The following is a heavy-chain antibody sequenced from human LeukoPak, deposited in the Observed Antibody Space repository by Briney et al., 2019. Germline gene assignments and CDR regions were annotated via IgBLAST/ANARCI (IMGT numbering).Heavy chain of an antibody. CDR1: GGTFSSYA. CDR3: ARSPIAVVTVLPFDY. Sequence: SVKVSCKASGGTFSSYAISWVRQAPGQGLEWMGRIIPIFGTANYAQKFQGRVTITTDESTSTAYMELSSLRSEDTAVYYCARSPIAVVTVLPFDYWGQGTLVTVSS. CDR2: IIPIFGTA. V-gene: IGHV1-69*05. D-gene: IGHD2-21*02. J-gene: IGHJ4*02.